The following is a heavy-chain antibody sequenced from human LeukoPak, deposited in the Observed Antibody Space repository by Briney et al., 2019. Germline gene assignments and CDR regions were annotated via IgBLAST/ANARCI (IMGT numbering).Heavy chain of an antibody. D-gene: IGHD6-25*01. CDR2: FNRDGSDS. V-gene: IGHV3-74*01. CDR1: GFPFSSCW. CDR3: ATVVGGYYPPVDGLDI. Sequence: QPGGSLRLPCAASGFPFSSCWMHWLPHAPGKGLLWVSRFNRDGSDSSYADSVKGRFTISRVNAKNTLYLQMNSLRAEHTAVYYCATVVGGYYPPVDGLDIWGQGTMVTVSS. J-gene: IGHJ3*02.